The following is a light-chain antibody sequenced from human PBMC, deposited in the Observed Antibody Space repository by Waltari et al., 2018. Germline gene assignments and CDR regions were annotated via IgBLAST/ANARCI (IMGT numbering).Light chain of an antibody. V-gene: IGLV6-57*02. J-gene: IGLJ2*01. CDR3: QSYDSNTVI. CDR2: NDD. CDR1: RGYIAPNY. Sequence: FMLTQPHSVSESPGKTVTISCTGSRGYIAPNYVPWYQQRPGRAPTPMIYNDDQRPSGVPDRFSGSIDSSSNTASLTISGLKTEDEADYYCQSYDSNTVIFGGGTKLTVL.